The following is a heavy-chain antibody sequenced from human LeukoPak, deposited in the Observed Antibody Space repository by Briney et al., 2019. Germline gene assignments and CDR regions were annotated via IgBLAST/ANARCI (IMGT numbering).Heavy chain of an antibody. CDR1: GGSFSGYY. J-gene: IGHJ4*02. V-gene: IGHV4-34*01. D-gene: IGHD6-13*01. Sequence: SETLSLTCAVYGGSFSGYYWSWIRQPPGKGLEWIGEINHRGSTNYNPSLKSRVTISVDTSKNQFSLKLSSVTAADTAVYYCARTRRSSSWANYYFDYWGQGTLVTVSS. CDR3: ARTRRSSSWANYYFDY. CDR2: INHRGST.